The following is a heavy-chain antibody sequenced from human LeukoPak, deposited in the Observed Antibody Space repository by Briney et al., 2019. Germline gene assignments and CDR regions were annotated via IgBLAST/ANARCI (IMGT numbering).Heavy chain of an antibody. CDR1: GYTFTSYS. CDR2: ISACNGNT. V-gene: IGHV1-18*01. CDR3: ARVQRGFTYGNVDY. Sequence: ASVKGSCKASGYTFTSYSISWVRQAPGQGLEWMGWISACNGNTNYAQKLQGRVTMTTDTSTSTAYMELRSLRSDDTAVYYCARVQRGFTYGNVDYWGQGTLVTVSS. J-gene: IGHJ4*02. D-gene: IGHD5-18*01.